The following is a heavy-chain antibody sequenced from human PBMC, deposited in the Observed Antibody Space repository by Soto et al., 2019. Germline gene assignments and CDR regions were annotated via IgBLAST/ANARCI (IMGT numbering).Heavy chain of an antibody. V-gene: IGHV3-23*01. CDR1: GFTFSSYA. Sequence: GESLKISCAASGFTFSSYAMSWVRQAPGKGLEWVSAISGSGGSTYYADSVKGRFTISRDNSKNTLYLQMNSLRAEGTAVYYCAKREDIVVVVAADDAFDIWGQGTMVTVSS. J-gene: IGHJ3*02. CDR3: AKREDIVVVVAADDAFDI. CDR2: ISGSGGST. D-gene: IGHD2-15*01.